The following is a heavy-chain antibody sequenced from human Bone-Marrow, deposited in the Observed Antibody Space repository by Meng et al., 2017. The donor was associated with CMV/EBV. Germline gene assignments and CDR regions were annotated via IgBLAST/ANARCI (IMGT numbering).Heavy chain of an antibody. V-gene: IGHV6-1*01. D-gene: IGHD7-27*01. CDR3: VRDWAH. CDR1: GDTISSNSAA. Sequence: LSHTCAISGDTISSNSAAWNWIRQSPSRGLEWLGRTYYRSRWFNDYTLSVKSRIIINPDTFRNQFSLHLNSVTPEDTAVYYCVRDWAHWGQGTLVTVSS. CDR2: TYYRSRWFN. J-gene: IGHJ4*02.